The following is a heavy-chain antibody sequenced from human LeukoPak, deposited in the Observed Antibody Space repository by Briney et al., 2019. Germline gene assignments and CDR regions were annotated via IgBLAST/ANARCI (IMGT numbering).Heavy chain of an antibody. J-gene: IGHJ4*02. CDR1: GFTFGDYA. Sequence: GRSLRLSCAASGFTFGDYAMHWVRQIPGKGLEWVSSISWDSHSIAYADSVRGRFTMSRDNAKNSLYLQMNSLRPEDTALYYCEKGLYDSTGPFDYWGQGTLVTVSS. CDR3: EKGLYDSTGPFDY. V-gene: IGHV3-9*01. D-gene: IGHD3-22*01. CDR2: ISWDSHSI.